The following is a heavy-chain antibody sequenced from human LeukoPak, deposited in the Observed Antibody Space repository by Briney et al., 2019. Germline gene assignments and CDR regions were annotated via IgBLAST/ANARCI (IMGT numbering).Heavy chain of an antibody. J-gene: IGHJ3*02. CDR2: ISGSGDST. V-gene: IGHV3-23*01. Sequence: GGSLTLSCAASRFTFSSYVMSWVRQAPGEGREWVSGISGSGDSTYYADSVKGRFTFSRDNPKSTLYLQMNSLRAEDTAVYYCAKGYASGWYLSNAFDIWGQGSMVTVSS. D-gene: IGHD6-19*01. CDR1: RFTFSSYV. CDR3: AKGYASGWYLSNAFDI.